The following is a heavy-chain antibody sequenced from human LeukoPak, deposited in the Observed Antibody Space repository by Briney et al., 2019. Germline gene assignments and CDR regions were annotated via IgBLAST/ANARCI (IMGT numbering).Heavy chain of an antibody. CDR3: AKGQYNSGSSNDPTPFDY. D-gene: IGHD1-26*01. V-gene: IGHV3-21*04. CDR2: ISSSSIYI. Sequence: GGSLRLSCAASGFTLSNYSMSWVRQAPGKGLERVSSISSSSIYIYYADSVKGRFTISRDNAKNSLFLQMNSLRAEDTAVYYCAKGQYNSGSSNDPTPFDYWGQGTLVTVSS. J-gene: IGHJ4*02. CDR1: GFTLSNYS.